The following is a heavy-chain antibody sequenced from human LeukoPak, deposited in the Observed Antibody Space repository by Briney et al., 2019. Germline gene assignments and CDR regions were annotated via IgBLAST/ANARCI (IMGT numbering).Heavy chain of an antibody. D-gene: IGHD5-12*01. CDR3: ARDDDIVATIDFDY. V-gene: IGHV1-2*02. CDR1: GYTFTGYY. Sequence: ASVKVSCKPSGYTFTGYYMHWVRQAPGQGLEWMGWINPNSGGTNYAQKFQGRVTMTRDTSISTAYMELSRLRSDDTAVYYCARDDDIVATIDFDYWGQGTLVTVSS. CDR2: INPNSGGT. J-gene: IGHJ4*02.